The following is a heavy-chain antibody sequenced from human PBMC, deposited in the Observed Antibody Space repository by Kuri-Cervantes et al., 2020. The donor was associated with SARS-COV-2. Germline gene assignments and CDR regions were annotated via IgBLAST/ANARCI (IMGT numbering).Heavy chain of an antibody. Sequence: GGSLRLSCAASGFTFSSYSMNWARQAPGKGLEWVSSISSSSSYIYYADSVKGRFTISRDNAKNSLYLQMNSLRAEDTAVYYCASPSSGYSGGFDYWGQGTLVTVSS. D-gene: IGHD3-22*01. CDR1: GFTFSSYS. J-gene: IGHJ4*02. CDR3: ASPSSGYSGGFDY. V-gene: IGHV3-21*01. CDR2: ISSSSSYI.